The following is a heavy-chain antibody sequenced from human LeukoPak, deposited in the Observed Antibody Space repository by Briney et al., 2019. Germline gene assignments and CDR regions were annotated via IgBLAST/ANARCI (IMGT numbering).Heavy chain of an antibody. V-gene: IGHV4-30-4*02. Sequence: SETLSLTCTVSGGSISSGDYYWSWIRQPPGKGLEWIGYIYYSGSTYYNPSLKSRVTISVDTSKNQFSLKLSSVTAADTAVYYCARGSSGYRPGPLGYWGQGTLVTVSS. CDR3: ARGSSGYRPGPLGY. CDR1: GGSISSGDYY. J-gene: IGHJ4*02. D-gene: IGHD3-22*01. CDR2: IYYSGST.